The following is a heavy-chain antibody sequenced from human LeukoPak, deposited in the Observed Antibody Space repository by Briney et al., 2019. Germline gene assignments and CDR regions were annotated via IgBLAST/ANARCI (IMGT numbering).Heavy chain of an antibody. CDR1: GYRFINYW. CDR3: ARHDLLGGTRCPDY. J-gene: IGHJ4*02. D-gene: IGHD2-2*01. Sequence: GESLKISCKVSGYRFINYWIGWVRQMPGKGLEWMGIIYPGDSDTRYSPSFQGQVTISADKSISTAYLQWSSLKASDTAMYYCARHDLLGGTRCPDYWGQGTLVTVSS. V-gene: IGHV5-51*01. CDR2: IYPGDSDT.